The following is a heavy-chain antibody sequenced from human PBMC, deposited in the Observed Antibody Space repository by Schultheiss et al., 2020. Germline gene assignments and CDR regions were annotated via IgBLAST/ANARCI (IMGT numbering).Heavy chain of an antibody. Sequence: SVKVSCKASGGTFSSYAISWVRQAPGQGLEWMGGIIPIFGTANYAQKFQGRVTITADESTSTAYMELSSLRSEDMVVYSCVRDPPNGNLQQLVLQLDYWGQGTLVTVYS. CDR2: IIPIFGTA. D-gene: IGHD6-13*01. CDR3: VRDPPNGNLQQLVLQLDY. CDR1: GGTFSSYA. J-gene: IGHJ4*02. V-gene: IGHV1-69*13.